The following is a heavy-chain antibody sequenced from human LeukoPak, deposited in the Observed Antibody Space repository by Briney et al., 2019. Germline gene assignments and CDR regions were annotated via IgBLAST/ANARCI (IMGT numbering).Heavy chain of an antibody. J-gene: IGHJ4*02. CDR3: ALGDCSSTSCYVFDY. CDR1: GYSISSGYY. D-gene: IGHD2-2*01. V-gene: IGHV4-38-2*01. Sequence: SETLSLTCAVSGYSISSGYYWSWIRQPPGKGLEWIGYIFNSGSTNYNPSLKSRVTISVDTSKNQFSLKLSSVTAADAAVYFCALGDCSSTSCYVFDYWGQGTLVTVSS. CDR2: IFNSGST.